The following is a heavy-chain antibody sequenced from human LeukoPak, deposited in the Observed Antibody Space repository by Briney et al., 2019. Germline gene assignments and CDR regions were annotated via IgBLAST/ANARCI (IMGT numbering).Heavy chain of an antibody. CDR1: GFTFSSYS. CDR3: ARDKSGTMIRGVITTYYYSMDV. CDR2: ISSSSSYI. V-gene: IGHV3-21*01. D-gene: IGHD3-10*01. J-gene: IGHJ6*03. Sequence: GGSLRLSCAASGFTFSSYSMNWVRQAPGKGLEWVSSISSSSSYIYYADSVKGRFTISRDNAKNSLYLQMNSLRAEDTALYYCARDKSGTMIRGVITTYYYSMDVWGKGTTATISS.